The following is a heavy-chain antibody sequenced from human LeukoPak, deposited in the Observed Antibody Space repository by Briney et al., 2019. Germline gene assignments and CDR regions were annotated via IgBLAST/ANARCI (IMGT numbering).Heavy chain of an antibody. CDR2: AYHSGTT. D-gene: IGHD6-19*01. CDR3: ARHIAIAGLRGFDY. Sequence: SETLSLTCAVSDDSISTNWWSWVRQPPGKGLEWLGEAYHSGTTNSNPSLKSRLTMSIDKSKNQFSLRLGSVTAADTAVYYCARHIAIAGLRGFDYWGQGTLVTVSS. CDR1: DDSISTNW. V-gene: IGHV4-4*02. J-gene: IGHJ4*02.